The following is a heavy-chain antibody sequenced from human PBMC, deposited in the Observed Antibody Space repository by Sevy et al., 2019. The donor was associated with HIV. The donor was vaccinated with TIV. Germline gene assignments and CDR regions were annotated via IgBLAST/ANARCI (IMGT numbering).Heavy chain of an antibody. V-gene: IGHV3-33*01. CDR3: ARGGDFNDRSAKRDFDY. J-gene: IGHJ4*02. CDR2: IWYYGSNK. D-gene: IGHD3-22*01. CDR1: GFTFSNYG. Sequence: GGSLRLSCAASGFTFSNYGMHGVRQAPGKGLEWVAVIWYYGSNKYYADSVKGRLTISRDNSKNTLYLQMNSLRVEDTAVYFCARGGDFNDRSAKRDFDYWGQGTLVTVSS.